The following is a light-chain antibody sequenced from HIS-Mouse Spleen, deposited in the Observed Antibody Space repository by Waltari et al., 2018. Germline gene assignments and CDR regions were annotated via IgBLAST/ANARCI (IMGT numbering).Light chain of an antibody. CDR3: QQLNSYPPT. CDR2: AAS. J-gene: IGKJ1*01. Sequence: DIQLAQSPSFLSAAVGDRVASTCRDSQGISSYLAWYQQKPGKGPQLLIYAASTLQSGVPSRFSGSGSGTEFTLTISSLQPEDFATYYCQQLNSYPPTFGQGTKVEIK. CDR1: QGISSY. V-gene: IGKV1-9*01.